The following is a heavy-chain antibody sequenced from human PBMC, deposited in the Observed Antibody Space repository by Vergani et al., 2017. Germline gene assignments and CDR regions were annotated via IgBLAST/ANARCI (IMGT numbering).Heavy chain of an antibody. CDR2: IRNKAYGGTT. Sequence: EVQLVESGGGLVPPGRSLRLSCAASGFSFGDYAMTWVRQAPGKGPEWVAFIRNKAYGGTTEYAASVKGRFTISRDDSKRLAYLQLSGLKTEDTAVYFCSRGRGYSCGYSDYWGQGTLVTVSS. V-gene: IGHV3-49*04. CDR1: GFSFGDYA. CDR3: SRGRGYSCGYSDY. D-gene: IGHD5-18*01. J-gene: IGHJ4*02.